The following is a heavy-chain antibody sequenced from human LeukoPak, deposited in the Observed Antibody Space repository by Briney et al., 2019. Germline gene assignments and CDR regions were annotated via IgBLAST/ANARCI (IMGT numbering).Heavy chain of an antibody. CDR1: GGSVSSGSYY. CDR2: IYYSGST. CDR3: ARGSRIQLWLSNWFDP. Sequence: PSETLSLTCTVSGGSVSSGSYYWSWIRQPPGKGLEWIGYIYYSGSTNYNPSLKSRVTISVDTSKNQFSLKLSSVTAADTAVYYCARGSRIQLWLSNWFDPWGQGTLVTVSS. J-gene: IGHJ5*02. V-gene: IGHV4-61*01. D-gene: IGHD5-18*01.